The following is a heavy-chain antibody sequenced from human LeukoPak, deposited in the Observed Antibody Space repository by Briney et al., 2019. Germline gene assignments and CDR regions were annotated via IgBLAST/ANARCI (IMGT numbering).Heavy chain of an antibody. V-gene: IGHV3-23*01. CDR3: AKVTVVGIFGVVIGPFDY. CDR1: GFTFSSYW. D-gene: IGHD3-3*01. CDR2: ISGSGGST. J-gene: IGHJ4*02. Sequence: PGGSLRLSCAASGFTFSSYWMSSVRQAPGKGLEWVSAISGSGGSTYYADSVKGRFTISRDNSKNTLYLQMNSLRAEDTAVYYCAKVTVVGIFGVVIGPFDYWGQGTLVTVSS.